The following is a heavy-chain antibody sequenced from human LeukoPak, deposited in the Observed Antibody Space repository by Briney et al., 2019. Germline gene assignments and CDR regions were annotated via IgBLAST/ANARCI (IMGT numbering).Heavy chain of an antibody. CDR3: ASSLSSGYYYKLDY. CDR1: GGSISSYY. J-gene: IGHJ4*02. Sequence: SETLSLTCTVSGGSISSYYWSWIRPPPGKGLEWIGYIYYSGSTNYNPSLKSRVTISVDTSKNQFSLKLSSVTAADTAVYYCASSLSSGYYYKLDYWGQGTLVTVSS. CDR2: IYYSGST. D-gene: IGHD3-22*01. V-gene: IGHV4-59*01.